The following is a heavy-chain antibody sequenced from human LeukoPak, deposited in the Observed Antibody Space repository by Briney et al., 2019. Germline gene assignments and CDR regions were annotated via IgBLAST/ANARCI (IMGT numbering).Heavy chain of an antibody. CDR1: GFTFRRYS. Sequence: GGSLRLSCAASGFTFRRYSMNWVRQAPGKGLEWVSTISSTSSYIYYADSVEGRFTVSRDKSKNTLFLQMNSLRAEDTAVYYCARGLYSSGWGPADYWGQGTLVTVSS. J-gene: IGHJ4*02. CDR3: ARGLYSSGWGPADY. D-gene: IGHD6-19*01. V-gene: IGHV3-21*04. CDR2: ISSTSSYI.